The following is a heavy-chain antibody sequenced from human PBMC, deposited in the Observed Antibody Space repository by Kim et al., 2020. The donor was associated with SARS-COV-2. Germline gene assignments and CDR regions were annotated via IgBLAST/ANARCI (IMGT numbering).Heavy chain of an antibody. J-gene: IGHJ4*02. CDR3: AKDVAYTVRFFDY. CDR2: ISHDGMNT. D-gene: IGHD4-17*01. Sequence: GGSLRLSCAASGFTFSTYGMHWIRQAPGKGLEWVAFISHDGMNTYYADSVKGRFTISRDNSKKSLYLQMNSLRAEDTAIYYCAKDVAYTVRFFDYCGQGGLVTVSS. CDR1: GFTFSTYG. V-gene: IGHV3-30*18.